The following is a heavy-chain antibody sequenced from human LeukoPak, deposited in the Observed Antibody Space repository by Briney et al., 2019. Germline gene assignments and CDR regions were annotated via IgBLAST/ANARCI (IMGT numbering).Heavy chain of an antibody. CDR1: GFTFSTFA. CDR2: IFPSGGEI. CDR3: AKEGFCSSTSCYLRGFEY. J-gene: IGHJ4*02. D-gene: IGHD2-2*01. V-gene: IGHV3-23*01. Sequence: GGSLRLSCAASGFTFSTFAMIWVRQPPGKGLEWVSSIFPSGGEIHYADSVRGRFTISRDNSKSTLSLQMNSLRAEDTAVYYCAKEGFCSSTSCYLRGFEYWGQGTLVTVSS.